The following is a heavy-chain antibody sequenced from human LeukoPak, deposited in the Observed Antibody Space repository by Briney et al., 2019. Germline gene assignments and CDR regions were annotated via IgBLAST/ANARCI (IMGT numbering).Heavy chain of an antibody. CDR2: IKQDGSEK. CDR1: GFTFSSYW. CDR3: ASGYYYGSGSYGPFDP. J-gene: IGHJ5*02. Sequence: GGSLRLSCAASGFTFSSYWMSWVRQAPGKGLEWVANIKQDGSEKYYVDSVKGRFTISRDNAKNSLYLQMNSLRAEDTAVYYCASGYYYGSGSYGPFDPWGQRTLVTVSS. V-gene: IGHV3-7*01. D-gene: IGHD3-10*01.